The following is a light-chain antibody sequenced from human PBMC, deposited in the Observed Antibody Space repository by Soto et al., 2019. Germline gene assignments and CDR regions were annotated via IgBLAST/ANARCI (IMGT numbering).Light chain of an antibody. Sequence: EIVMTQSPATLSVSPGERATLSCSASHSVTRGLAWYQQKPGQAPRLLICATSSRYTGIPARISGSGSVTEFTLAISSLQSECVAVYYCQRYYTWPFTFGQRTKLDIK. CDR3: QRYYTWPFT. CDR1: HSVTRG. V-gene: IGKV3-15*01. CDR2: ATS. J-gene: IGKJ2*01.